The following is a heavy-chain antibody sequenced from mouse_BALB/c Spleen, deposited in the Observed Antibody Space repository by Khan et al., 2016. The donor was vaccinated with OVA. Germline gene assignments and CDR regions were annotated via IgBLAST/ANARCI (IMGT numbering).Heavy chain of an antibody. D-gene: IGHD2-10*02. Sequence: EVELVESGGDLVKPGGSLKLSCAASGFTFSSYGMSWVRQTLDKRLEWVAPISSGGSYTYYPDSVKGRFSISRDNAKNNLSLQMSSLRSADTAMYDCASQYGNYQSFDVWGAGTTVTVSS. J-gene: IGHJ1*01. V-gene: IGHV5-6*01. CDR3: ASQYGNYQSFDV. CDR1: GFTFSSYG. CDR2: ISSGGSYT.